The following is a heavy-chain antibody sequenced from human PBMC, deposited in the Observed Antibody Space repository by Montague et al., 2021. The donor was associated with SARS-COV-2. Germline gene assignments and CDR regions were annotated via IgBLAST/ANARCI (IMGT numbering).Heavy chain of an antibody. CDR1: GAPFSGYY. Sequence: SETLSLTCAASGAPFSGYYWSWIRQPPGKGLEWIGDVRNDGSTNYNPSLKSRITMSVDTSKNRFSLKLDSMTAADTAVYYCARGLGVEVIRHFDYWGQGSLVTVSS. V-gene: IGHV4-34*01. CDR2: VRNDGST. J-gene: IGHJ4*02. CDR3: ARGLGVEVIRHFDY. D-gene: IGHD3-22*01.